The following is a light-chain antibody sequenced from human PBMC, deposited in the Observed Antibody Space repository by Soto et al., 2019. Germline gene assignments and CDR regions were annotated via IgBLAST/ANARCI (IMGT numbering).Light chain of an antibody. CDR1: QSVSSN. CDR2: GAS. CDR3: QQYNSYPLT. J-gene: IGKJ4*01. V-gene: IGKV3-15*01. Sequence: EIVMTQSPATLSVSPGERATLSCRASQSVSSNLAWYQQKPGQAPRLLIYGASTRATGIPARFSGSGSGTEFTLTISSLQSEDFATYYCQQYNSYPLTFGGGTKVEFK.